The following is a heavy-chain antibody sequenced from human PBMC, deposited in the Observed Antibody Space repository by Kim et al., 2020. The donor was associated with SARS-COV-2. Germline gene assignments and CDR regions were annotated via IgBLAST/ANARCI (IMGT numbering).Heavy chain of an antibody. CDR2: IYHSGST. D-gene: IGHD3-9*01. CDR3: ARVVGYDILTGYYFHHYFDY. Sequence: SETLSLTCAVSGGSISSSNWWSWVRQPPGKGLEWIGEIYHSGSTNYNPSLKSRVTISVDKSKNQFSLKLSSVTAADTAVYYCARVVGYDILTGYYFHHYFDYWGQGTLVTVSS. V-gene: IGHV4-4*02. J-gene: IGHJ4*02. CDR1: GGSISSSNW.